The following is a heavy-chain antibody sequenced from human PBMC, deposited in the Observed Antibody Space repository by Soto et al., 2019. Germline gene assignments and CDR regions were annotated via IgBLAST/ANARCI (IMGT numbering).Heavy chain of an antibody. CDR1: GFTFSSYG. CDR2: ISYDGSNK. D-gene: IGHD3-10*01. J-gene: IGHJ4*02. V-gene: IGHV3-30*18. CDR3: AKVGSERYYGSGSYWGSFDY. Sequence: VQLVESGGGVVQPGRSLRLSCAASGFTFSSYGMHWVRQAPGKGLEWVAVISYDGSNKYYADSVKGRFTISRDNSKNTLYLQMNSLRAEDTAVYYCAKVGSERYYGSGSYWGSFDYWGQGTLVTVSS.